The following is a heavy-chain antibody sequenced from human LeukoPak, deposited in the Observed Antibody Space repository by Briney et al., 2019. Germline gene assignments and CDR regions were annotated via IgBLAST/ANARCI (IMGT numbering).Heavy chain of an antibody. Sequence: SETLSLTCAVYGGSFSGYYWSWISQPPGKGLEWIGEINHSGSTNYNPSLKSRVTISVDTSKNQFSLKLSSVTAADTAVYYCARGRYYGSGSYRDYYFDYWGQGTLVTVSS. CDR2: INHSGST. CDR3: ARGRYYGSGSYRDYYFDY. CDR1: GGSFSGYY. V-gene: IGHV4-34*01. D-gene: IGHD3-10*01. J-gene: IGHJ4*02.